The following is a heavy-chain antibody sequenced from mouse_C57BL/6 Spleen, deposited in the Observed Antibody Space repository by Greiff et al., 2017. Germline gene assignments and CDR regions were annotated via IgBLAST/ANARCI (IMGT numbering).Heavy chain of an antibody. V-gene: IGHV1-52*01. D-gene: IGHD1-1*01. CDR3: GRDYGSSYFDY. CDR2: IDPSDSET. J-gene: IGHJ2*01. CDR1: GYTFTSYW. Sequence: VQLQQPGAELVRPGSSVKLSCKASGYTFTSYWMHWVKQRPIQGLEWIGNIDPSDSETHYNQKFKDKATLTVDKSSSTAYMQLSSLTSEDSAVYDCGRDYGSSYFDYWGQGTTRTVSS.